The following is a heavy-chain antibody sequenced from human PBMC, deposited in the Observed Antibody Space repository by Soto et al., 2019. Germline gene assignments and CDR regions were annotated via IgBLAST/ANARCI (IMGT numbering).Heavy chain of an antibody. CDR3: AHSVDTAMVQLPFTTSSRNWFDP. J-gene: IGHJ5*02. CDR2: IYWDDDK. D-gene: IGHD5-18*01. V-gene: IGHV2-5*02. Sequence: SGPTLVNPTQTLTLTCTFSGFSLSTSGVGVGWIRQPPGKALEWLALIYWDDDKRYSPSLKSRLTITKDTYKNQVVLTMTTMDPVDTATYYCAHSVDTAMVQLPFTTSSRNWFDPWGQGTLVTVSS. CDR1: GFSLSTSGVG.